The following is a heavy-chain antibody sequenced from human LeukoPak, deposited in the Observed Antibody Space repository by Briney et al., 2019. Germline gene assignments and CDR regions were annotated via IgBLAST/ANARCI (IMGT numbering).Heavy chain of an antibody. Sequence: SETLSLTCAVYGGSFSGYYWSWIRQPPGKGLEWIGEINHSGSTNSNPSLKSRVTISVDTSKNQFSLKLSSVTAADTAVYYCARGITGYFDYWGQGTLVTVSS. CDR1: GGSFSGYY. CDR2: INHSGST. CDR3: ARGITGYFDY. D-gene: IGHD3-16*01. V-gene: IGHV4-34*01. J-gene: IGHJ4*02.